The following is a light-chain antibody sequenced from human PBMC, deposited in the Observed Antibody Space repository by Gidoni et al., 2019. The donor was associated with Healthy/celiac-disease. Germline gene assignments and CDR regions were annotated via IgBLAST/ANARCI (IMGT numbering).Light chain of an antibody. Sequence: IQLTQSPSSLSASVGDRVTITCRASQGISSYLAWYQQKPGKAPKRLIYAASTLQSGVPSRFSGSGSGTDFTLTISSLQPVDFATYYCQQLNSYPLTFGGGTKVEIK. J-gene: IGKJ4*01. CDR3: QQLNSYPLT. CDR1: QGISSY. V-gene: IGKV1-9*01. CDR2: AAS.